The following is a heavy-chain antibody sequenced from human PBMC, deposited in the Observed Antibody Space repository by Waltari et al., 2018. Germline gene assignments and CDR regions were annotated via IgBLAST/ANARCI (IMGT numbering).Heavy chain of an antibody. CDR1: GGSISSGSYY. Sequence: QVQLQESGPGLVKPSQTLSLTCTVSGGSISSGSYYWSWIRQPAGKGLEWIGRIYTSGSTNDNPYLKSRVTISVDTSKNQFSLKLSSVTAADTAVYYCARREYCSSTSCYGYYYYGMDVWGQGTTVTVSS. J-gene: IGHJ6*02. D-gene: IGHD2-2*01. V-gene: IGHV4-61*02. CDR3: ARREYCSSTSCYGYYYYGMDV. CDR2: IYTSGST.